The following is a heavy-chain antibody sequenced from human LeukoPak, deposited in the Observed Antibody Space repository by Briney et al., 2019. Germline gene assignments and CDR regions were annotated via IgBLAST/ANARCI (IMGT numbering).Heavy chain of an antibody. CDR2: ISGGGSNT. J-gene: IGHJ4*02. Sequence: GGSLRLPCAASGFTFSSYAMSWVRQAPGKGLEWVSAISGGGSNTYYADSVQGRFTISRDNSKNTLYLQMNSLRAEDTAVYYCAKGAIIVAQTYDYWGQGTLVTVSS. CDR1: GFTFSSYA. V-gene: IGHV3-23*01. CDR3: AKGAIIVAQTYDY. D-gene: IGHD3-22*01.